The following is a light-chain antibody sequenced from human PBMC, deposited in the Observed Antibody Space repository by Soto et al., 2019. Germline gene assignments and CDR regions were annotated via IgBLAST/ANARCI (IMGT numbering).Light chain of an antibody. V-gene: IGLV1-40*01. CDR3: QSYDSSLRGSV. J-gene: IGLJ3*02. CDR2: GNN. CDR1: SSNIGAPYD. Sequence: QSVLTQPPSVSGAPGQRVTISWSGSSSNIGAPYDVHWYQQLPGAAPKLLIYGNNNRPSAVPDRFSGSKSGTSASLAIAGLRAEDEADYYCQSYDSSLRGSVFGGGTKVTVL.